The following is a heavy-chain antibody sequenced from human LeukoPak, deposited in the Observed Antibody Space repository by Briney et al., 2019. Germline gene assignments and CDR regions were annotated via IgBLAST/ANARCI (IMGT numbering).Heavy chain of an antibody. CDR2: MNPNSGNT. J-gene: IGHJ4*02. Sequence: ASVKVSCKASGYTFTSYDINWVRQATGQGLEWMGWMNPNSGNTGYAQKFQGRVTMTRNTSISTAYMELSSLRSEDTAVYYCATSYYYDSSGYYDFDYWGQGTLVTVSS. CDR3: ATSYYYDSSGYYDFDY. CDR1: GYTFTSYD. V-gene: IGHV1-8*01. D-gene: IGHD3-22*01.